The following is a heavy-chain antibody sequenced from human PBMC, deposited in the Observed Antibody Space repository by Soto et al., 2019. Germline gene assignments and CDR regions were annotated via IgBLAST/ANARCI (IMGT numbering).Heavy chain of an antibody. CDR2: IYHSGST. V-gene: IGHV4-4*02. CDR3: ASAGDQNSDYFDY. CDR1: NGSISSSNW. Sequence: SETLSLTCAVSNGSISSSNWWSWVRQPPGKGLEWIGEIYHSGSTNYNPSLKSRVTISVDKSKNQFSLKLSSVTAADTAVYYRASAGDQNSDYFDYWGQGTLVTVSS. D-gene: IGHD3-16*01. J-gene: IGHJ4*02.